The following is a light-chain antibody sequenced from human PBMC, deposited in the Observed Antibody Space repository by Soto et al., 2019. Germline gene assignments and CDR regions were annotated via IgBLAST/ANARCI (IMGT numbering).Light chain of an antibody. V-gene: IGKV1-33*01. CDR1: QSIRSD. CDR3: QQYENLPT. CDR2: TTS. J-gene: IGKJ5*01. Sequence: DIQMTQSPSSLSASVGDRVTITCRASQSIRSDLNWYQQRPGKAPKLLIYTTSNLESGVPSRFSGSGSGTDFTFTISRLQPEDIATYYCQQYENLPTFGQGTRLEIK.